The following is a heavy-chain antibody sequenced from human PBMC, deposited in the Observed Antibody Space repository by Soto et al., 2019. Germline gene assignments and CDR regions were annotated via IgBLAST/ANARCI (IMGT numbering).Heavy chain of an antibody. V-gene: IGHV6-1*01. CDR3: ARGVAVAGTYYYYGMDV. Sequence: LSLTFAISGDSVSSNSAAWNWIRQSPSRGLEWLGRTYYRSKWYNDYAVSVKSRITINPDTSKNQFSLQLNSVTPEDTAVYYCARGVAVAGTYYYYGMDVWGQGTKVTVSS. CDR1: GDSVSSNSAA. D-gene: IGHD6-19*01. J-gene: IGHJ6*02. CDR2: TYYRSKWYN.